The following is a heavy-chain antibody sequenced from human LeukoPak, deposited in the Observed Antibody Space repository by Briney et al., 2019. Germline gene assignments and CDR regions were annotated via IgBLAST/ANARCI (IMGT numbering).Heavy chain of an antibody. CDR1: GFTFSSYG. V-gene: IGHV3-30*18. CDR2: ISYDGSNK. D-gene: IGHD6-13*01. J-gene: IGHJ4*02. Sequence: PGGSLRLSCAASGFTFSSYGMHWVRQAPGKGLEWVAVISYDGSNKYYADSVKGRFAISRDNSKNTLYLQMNSLRAEDTAVHYCAKEITEGIFDYWGQETLVTVSS. CDR3: AKEITEGIFDY.